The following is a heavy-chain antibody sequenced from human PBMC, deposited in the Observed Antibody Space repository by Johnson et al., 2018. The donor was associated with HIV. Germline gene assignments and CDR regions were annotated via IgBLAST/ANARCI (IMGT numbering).Heavy chain of an antibody. V-gene: IGHV3-30*14. Sequence: VQLVESGGGVVQPGRSLRLSCAASGFIFSNYAMHWGRQAPGKGLEWVAVISYDGSNKYYADSVKGRFTISRDNSKNTLYLQMSSLRVEDTAVYYCARDPIGGAFDIWGQGTMVTVSS. CDR1: GFIFSNYA. CDR2: ISYDGSNK. J-gene: IGHJ3*02. D-gene: IGHD3-16*01. CDR3: ARDPIGGAFDI.